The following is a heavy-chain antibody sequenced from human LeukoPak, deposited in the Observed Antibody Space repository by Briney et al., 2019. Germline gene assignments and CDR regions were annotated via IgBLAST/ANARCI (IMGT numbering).Heavy chain of an antibody. D-gene: IGHD3-9*01. CDR1: GFTFSSYA. J-gene: IGHJ4*02. Sequence: GGSLRLSCAASGFTFSSYAMHWVRQAPGKGLEWVAVISYDGSNKYYADSVKGRFTISRDNSKNTLYLQMNSLRAEDTAVYYCARAGFYDILTGTDPREQYDYWGQGTLVTVSS. V-gene: IGHV3-30-3*01. CDR2: ISYDGSNK. CDR3: ARAGFYDILTGTDPREQYDY.